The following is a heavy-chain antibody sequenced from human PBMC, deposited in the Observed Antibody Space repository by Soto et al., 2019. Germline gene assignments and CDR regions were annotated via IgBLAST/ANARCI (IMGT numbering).Heavy chain of an antibody. CDR3: ARVKMVRGVITPAHHYGMDV. CDR1: GGSISSGDYY. Sequence: PSETLSLTCTVSGGSISSGDYYWSWIRQPPGKGLEWTGYIYYSGSTYYNPSLKSRVTISVDTSKNQFSLKLSSVTAADAAVYYCARVKMVRGVITPAHHYGMDVWGQGTTVTVSS. CDR2: IYYSGST. J-gene: IGHJ6*02. D-gene: IGHD3-10*01. V-gene: IGHV4-30-4*01.